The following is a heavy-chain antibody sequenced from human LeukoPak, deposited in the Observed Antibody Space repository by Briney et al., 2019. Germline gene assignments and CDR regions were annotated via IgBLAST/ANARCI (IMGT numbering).Heavy chain of an antibody. CDR2: IIPILGIA. D-gene: IGHD3-3*01. V-gene: IGHV1-69*02. Sequence: GSSVKVSCKASGGTFSSYTISWVRQAPGQGLEWMGRIIPILGIANYAQKFQGRVTITADKSTSTAYMELSSLRSEDTAVYYCARGDFWSGYYLAYWGQGTLVTVSS. CDR1: GGTFSSYT. CDR3: ARGDFWSGYYLAY. J-gene: IGHJ4*02.